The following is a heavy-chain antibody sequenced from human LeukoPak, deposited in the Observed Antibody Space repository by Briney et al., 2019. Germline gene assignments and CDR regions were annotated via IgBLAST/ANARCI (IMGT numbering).Heavy chain of an antibody. Sequence: SVKVSCKASGFTFTSSAMQWVRQARRQRLEWIGWIVVGSGNTNYAQKFQERVTITRDMSTSTAYMELSSLRSEDTAVYYCAADYGGNSGYYGMDVWGQGTTVTVSS. CDR1: GFTFTSSA. CDR3: AADYGGNSGYYGMDV. D-gene: IGHD4-23*01. J-gene: IGHJ6*02. CDR2: IVVGSGNT. V-gene: IGHV1-58*02.